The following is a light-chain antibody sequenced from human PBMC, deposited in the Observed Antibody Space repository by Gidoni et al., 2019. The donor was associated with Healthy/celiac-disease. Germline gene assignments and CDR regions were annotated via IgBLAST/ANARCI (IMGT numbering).Light chain of an antibody. CDR2: DVS. J-gene: IGLJ1*01. CDR1: SSDVGGYNY. CDR3: SSYTSSSTLGV. V-gene: IGLV2-14*01. Sequence: QSALTQPASVSGSPGQSIPISCTGTSSDVGGYNYVPWYQQHPGKAPKLMIYDVSNRPSGVSNRFSGSKSGNTASLTISGLQAEDEADYYCSSYTSSSTLGVFGTGTKVTVL.